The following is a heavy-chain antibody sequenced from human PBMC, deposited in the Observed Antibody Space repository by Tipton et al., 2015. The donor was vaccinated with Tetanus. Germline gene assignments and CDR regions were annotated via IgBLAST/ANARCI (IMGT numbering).Heavy chain of an antibody. CDR1: GGSINSSDW. V-gene: IGHV4-4*01. J-gene: IGHJ5*02. CDR2: IHHSGST. D-gene: IGHD3-3*01. Sequence: TLSLTCVVSGGSINSSDWWTWVRQPPGKGLEWIGEIHHSGSTNYNPSLKSRVTISVDTSSSQFSLRLTSVTAADTAVYFCAGVLRSESVGWFDPWGQGTLVTVSS. CDR3: AGVLRSESVGWFDP.